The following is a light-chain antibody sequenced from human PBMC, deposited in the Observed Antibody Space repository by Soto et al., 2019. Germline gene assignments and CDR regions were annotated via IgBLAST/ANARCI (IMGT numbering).Light chain of an antibody. CDR1: SSDVGGYNY. J-gene: IGLJ2*01. CDR3: SSYRTKSSVV. V-gene: IGLV2-14*01. CDR2: EVS. Sequence: QSALTQPASVSGSPGQSITISCTGTSSDVGGYNYVSWYQHHPGKATKLMIYEVSSRPSGVSNRFFGSKSGNTASLTISGLQTEDEADYFCSSYRTKSSVVFGGGTKLTVL.